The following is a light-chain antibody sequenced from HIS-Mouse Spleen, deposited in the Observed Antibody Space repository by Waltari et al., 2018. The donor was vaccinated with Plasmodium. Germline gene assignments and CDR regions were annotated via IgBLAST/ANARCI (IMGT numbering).Light chain of an antibody. V-gene: IGLV2-8*01. Sequence: QSALTQPPSASGSPGQSVTISCTGTSSHVGGYHYFSWYQQHPGKAPKLMIYEVSKRPSGVPDRFSGSKSGNTASLTVSGLQAEDEADYYCSSYAGSNNLVFGGGTKLTVL. J-gene: IGLJ2*01. CDR2: EVS. CDR3: SSYAGSNNLV. CDR1: SSHVGGYHY.